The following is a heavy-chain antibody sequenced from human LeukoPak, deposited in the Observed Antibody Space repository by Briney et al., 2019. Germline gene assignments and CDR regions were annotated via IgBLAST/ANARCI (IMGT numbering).Heavy chain of an antibody. J-gene: IGHJ5*02. CDR3: ARGQDSWYRYNWFDP. V-gene: IGHV4-34*01. CDR2: INHSGST. Sequence: SETLSLTCAVCGGSFSGYYWSWIRQPPGKGLEWIGEINHSGSTNYNPSLKSRVTISVDTSKNQFSLKLSSVTAADTAVYYCARGQDSWYRYNWFDPWGQGTPVTVSS. CDR1: GGSFSGYY. D-gene: IGHD6-13*01.